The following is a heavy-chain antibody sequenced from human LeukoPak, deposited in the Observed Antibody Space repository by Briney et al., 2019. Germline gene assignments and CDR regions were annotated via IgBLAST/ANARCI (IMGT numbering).Heavy chain of an antibody. CDR2: MNPNSGNT. CDR1: GYTFTSYD. V-gene: IGHV1-8*03. Sequence: ASVKVSCKASGYTFTSYDINWVRQATGQGLEWMGWMNPNSGNTGYAQKFQGRVTITRNTSISTAYMELSSLRSDDTAVYYCARAVRIVGANPLLGPFEYYFDYWGQGTLVTVSS. CDR3: ARAVRIVGANPLLGPFEYYFDY. J-gene: IGHJ4*02. D-gene: IGHD1-26*01.